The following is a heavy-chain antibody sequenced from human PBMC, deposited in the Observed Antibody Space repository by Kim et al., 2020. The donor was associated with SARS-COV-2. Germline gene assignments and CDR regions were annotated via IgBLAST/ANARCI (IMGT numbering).Heavy chain of an antibody. CDR2: IYYSGST. CDR1: GGSISSGGYY. CDR3: ARDLADYDILTGYYPGLYGMDV. Sequence: SETLSLTCTVSGGSISSGGYYWSWIRQHPGKGLEWIGYIYYSGSTYYNPSLKSRVTISVDTSKNQFSLKLSSVTAADTAVYYCARDLADYDILTGYYPGLYGMDVWGQGTTVTVSS. D-gene: IGHD3-9*01. J-gene: IGHJ6*02. V-gene: IGHV4-31*03.